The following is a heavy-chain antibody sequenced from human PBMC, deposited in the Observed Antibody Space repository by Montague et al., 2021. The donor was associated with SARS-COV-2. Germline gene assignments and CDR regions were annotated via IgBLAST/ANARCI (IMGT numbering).Heavy chain of an antibody. CDR1: GGSISGYY. CDR3: ARLLRSCTNGVCRTYYYYAMDV. CDR2: IYYSGST. D-gene: IGHD2-8*01. Sequence: SETLSLTCTVSGGSISGYYWSWIRQPAGKGLEWIGYIYYSGSTKXNPXLESRVTVSVDRSKNQVSLKLSSVTAADTAVYYCARLLRSCTNGVCRTYYYYAMDVWGQGTTVTVSS. J-gene: IGHJ6*02. V-gene: IGHV4-59*01.